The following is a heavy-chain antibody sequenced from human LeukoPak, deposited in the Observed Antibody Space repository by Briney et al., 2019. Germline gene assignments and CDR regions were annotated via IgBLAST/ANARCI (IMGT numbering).Heavy chain of an antibody. Sequence: PGGSLRLSCAASGFTFSTYAMSWVRQAPGKGLEWVSGISGSGGSTYYADSVKGRFTISRDNSKNTLYLQVNSLRAEDTAVYYCAKDRGYTSGSEDDDYWGQGTLVTVSS. D-gene: IGHD1-26*01. CDR1: GFTFSTYA. CDR2: ISGSGGST. V-gene: IGHV3-23*01. CDR3: AKDRGYTSGSEDDDY. J-gene: IGHJ4*02.